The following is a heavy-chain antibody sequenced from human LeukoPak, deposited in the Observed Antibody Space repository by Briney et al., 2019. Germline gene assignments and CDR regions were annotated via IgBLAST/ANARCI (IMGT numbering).Heavy chain of an antibody. J-gene: IGHJ4*02. CDR1: GFTFSSYW. D-gene: IGHD2-2*01. Sequence: GGSLRLSCAASGFTFSSYWMSWVRQAPGKGLEWVSAISGSGGSTYYADSVKGRFTISRDNSRNTLYLQMNSLRAEDTAVYYXAKQVGPDRYCSSTSCYSDYWGQGTLVTVSS. CDR2: ISGSGGST. V-gene: IGHV3-23*01. CDR3: AKQVGPDRYCSSTSCYSDY.